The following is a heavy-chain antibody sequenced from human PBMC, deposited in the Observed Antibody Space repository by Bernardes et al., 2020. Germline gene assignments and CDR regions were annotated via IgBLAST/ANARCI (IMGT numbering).Heavy chain of an antibody. V-gene: IGHV4-39*02. CDR3: AREALGTGTTS. D-gene: IGHD1-1*01. CDR2: IYYSGST. J-gene: IGHJ3*01. Sequence: SETLSLTCTVSGVSISSSSYYWGWIRQRPGKGLEWIRCIYYSGSTYYNPSLKSRVTISVDTSKNQFSLKLSSVTAADTAVYYCAREALGTGTTSWGQGKMVTVSS. CDR1: GVSISSSSYY.